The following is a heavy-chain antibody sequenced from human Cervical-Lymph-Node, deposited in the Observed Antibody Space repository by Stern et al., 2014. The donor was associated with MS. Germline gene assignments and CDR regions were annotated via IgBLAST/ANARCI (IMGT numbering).Heavy chain of an antibody. CDR1: GGSIRDNTHY. V-gene: IGHV4-39*01. CDR2: IFHSGSA. Sequence: QVQLQESGPGPVKPSETLSLTCTVSGGSIRDNTHYWGWIRQPPGRGLEWIGSIFHSGSAYYNPSPESGSPLSVDTSKSQSSLKLESVTAADTAVYYCGRSSWFWHFDYWGRGTLVPVSS. D-gene: IGHD6-13*01. CDR3: GRSSWFWHFDY. J-gene: IGHJ4*01.